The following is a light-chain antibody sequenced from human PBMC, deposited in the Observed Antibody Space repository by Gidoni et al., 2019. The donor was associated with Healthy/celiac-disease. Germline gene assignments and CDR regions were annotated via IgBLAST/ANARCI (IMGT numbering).Light chain of an antibody. CDR3: CSYAGSYTFVV. V-gene: IGLV2-11*01. J-gene: IGLJ2*01. Sequence: QSALTQPRSVSGSPGQSVTISCTGTSSAFGGYNYVSWYQQHPGKAPKLMIYDVSKRPSGVPDRFSGSKSGNTASLTISGLQAEDEADYYCCSYAGSYTFVVFGGGTKLTVL. CDR1: SSAFGGYNY. CDR2: DVS.